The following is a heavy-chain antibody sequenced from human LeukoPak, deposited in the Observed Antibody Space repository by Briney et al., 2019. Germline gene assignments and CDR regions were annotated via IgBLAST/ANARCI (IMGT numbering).Heavy chain of an antibody. J-gene: IGHJ5*02. V-gene: IGHV3-23*01. D-gene: IGHD3-22*01. CDR3: AKAEEAYYYDSSGYPLNWFDP. CDR1: GFTFSSYA. CDR2: ISGSGGST. Sequence: PGGSLRLSCAASGFTFSSYAMSWVRQAPGKGLEWVSAISGSGGSTYYADSVKGRFTISRDNSKNTLYLQMNSLRAEDTAVYYCAKAEEAYYYDSSGYPLNWFDPWGQGTLVTVSS.